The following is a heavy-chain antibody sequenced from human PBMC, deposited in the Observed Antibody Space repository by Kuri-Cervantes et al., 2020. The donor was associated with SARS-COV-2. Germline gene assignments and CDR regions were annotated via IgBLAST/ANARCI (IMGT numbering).Heavy chain of an antibody. J-gene: IGHJ6*02. V-gene: IGHV1-69*06. CDR2: IIPIFGTA. CDR1: GGTFSSYA. D-gene: IGHD6-13*01. Sequence: SVKVSCKASGGTFSSYAISWVRQAPGQGLEWMGGIIPIFGTANYAQKFQGRVTMTEDTSTGTAYMELSSLRSEDTAVYYCARKEWYSTWLGYYGMDVWGQGTTVTVSS. CDR3: ARKEWYSTWLGYYGMDV.